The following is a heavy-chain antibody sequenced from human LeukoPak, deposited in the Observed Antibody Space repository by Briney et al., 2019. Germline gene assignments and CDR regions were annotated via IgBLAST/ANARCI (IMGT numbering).Heavy chain of an antibody. J-gene: IGHJ3*01. CDR1: GGSISSYY. D-gene: IGHD4-23*01. Sequence: SETLSLTCTVSGGSISSYYWSWIRQPPGKGLEWIGFIYYSGSTNYNPSLKSRVTISVDTSKNQFSLRLSSVTAADTAVYYCARPSLDYGGIDAFDFWGQGTLVTVSS. CDR3: ARPSLDYGGIDAFDF. CDR2: IYYSGST. V-gene: IGHV4-59*08.